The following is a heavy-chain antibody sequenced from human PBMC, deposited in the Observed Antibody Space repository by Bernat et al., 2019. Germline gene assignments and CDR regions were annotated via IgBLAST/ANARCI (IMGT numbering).Heavy chain of an antibody. J-gene: IGHJ6*03. CDR3: ARAYYYGSGSYYYYYMDV. CDR2: INPNSGGT. V-gene: IGHV1-2*06. D-gene: IGHD3-10*01. CDR1: GYTFTGYY. Sequence: QVQLVQSGAEVKKPGASVKVSCKASGYTFTGYYMHWVRQAPGQGLEWMGRINPNSGGTNYAQKFQGRVTITRDTSISTAYMELSRLRSDDTAVYYCARAYYYGSGSYYYYYMDVWGKGTTVTVSS.